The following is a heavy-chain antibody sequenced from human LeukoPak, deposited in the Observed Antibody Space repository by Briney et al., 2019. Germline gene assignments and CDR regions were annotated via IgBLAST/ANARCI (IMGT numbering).Heavy chain of an antibody. CDR2: IYYSGST. V-gene: IGHV4-39*07. CDR3: AREQTRQNWFDP. CDR1: GGSISSSSYY. Sequence: SETLSLTCTVSGGSISSSSYYWGWIRQPPGKGLEWIGSIYYSGSTYYNPSLKSRVTISVDTSKNQFSLKLSSVTAADTAVYYCAREQTRQNWFDPWGQGTLVTVSS. J-gene: IGHJ5*02.